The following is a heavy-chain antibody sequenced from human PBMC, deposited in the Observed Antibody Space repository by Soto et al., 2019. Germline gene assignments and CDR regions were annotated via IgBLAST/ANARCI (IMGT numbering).Heavy chain of an antibody. V-gene: IGHV3-23*01. J-gene: IGHJ4*02. CDR2: ISGSGGST. Sequence: SLRLSCAASGLTFSSYAMSWVRQAPGKGLEWVSAISGSGGSTYYADSVKGRFTISRDNSKNTLYLQMNSLRAEDTAVYYCAKDHQQQLVPTFFDYWGQGTLVTVSS. CDR1: GLTFSSYA. CDR3: AKDHQQQLVPTFFDY. D-gene: IGHD6-13*01.